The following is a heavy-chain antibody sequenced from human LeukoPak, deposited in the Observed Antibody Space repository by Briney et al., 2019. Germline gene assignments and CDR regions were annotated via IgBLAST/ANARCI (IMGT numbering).Heavy chain of an antibody. CDR2: IVPDGSEK. J-gene: IGHJ6*04. CDR1: GFTFSSYW. V-gene: IGHV3-7*01. Sequence: GGSLRLSCAASGFTFSSYWMTWVRQAPGKGLEWVANIVPDGSEKYYVESVRGRFTISRDNAKNSLYLQMKSLRAEDTAVYYCAELGITMIGGVWGKGTTVTISS. CDR3: AELGITMIGGV. D-gene: IGHD3-10*02.